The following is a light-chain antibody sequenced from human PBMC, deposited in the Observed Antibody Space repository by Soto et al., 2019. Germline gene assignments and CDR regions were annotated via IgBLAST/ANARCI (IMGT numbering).Light chain of an antibody. CDR1: QSVLYSSNNKNY. J-gene: IGKJ4*01. CDR3: QHYYSTPPRFLT. Sequence: DIVMTQSPDSLAVSLGERATINCKSSQSVLYSSNNKNYLAWYQQKPGQPPKLLIYWASTRESGVPDRFSGSGSGTDFTLTISSLQAEDVAVYYCQHYYSTPPRFLTFGGGTKVEIK. CDR2: WAS. V-gene: IGKV4-1*01.